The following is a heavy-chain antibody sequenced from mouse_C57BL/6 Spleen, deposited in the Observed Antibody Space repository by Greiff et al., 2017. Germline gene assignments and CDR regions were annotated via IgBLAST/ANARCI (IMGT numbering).Heavy chain of an antibody. J-gene: IGHJ1*03. D-gene: IGHD2-4*01. V-gene: IGHV1-55*01. CDR3: ARWGGLRGDWYFDV. CDR2: IYPGSGST. Sequence: QVQLKESGAELVKPGASVKMSCKASGYTFTSYWITWVKQRPGQGLEWIGDIYPGSGSTNYNEKFKSKATLTVDTSSSTAYMQLSSLTSEDSAVYYCARWGGLRGDWYFDVWGTGTTGTVSS. CDR1: GYTFTSYW.